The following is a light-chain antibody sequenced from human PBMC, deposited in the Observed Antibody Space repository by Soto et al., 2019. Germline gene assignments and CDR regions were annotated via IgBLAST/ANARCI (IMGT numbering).Light chain of an antibody. J-gene: IGKJ1*01. CDR1: QSISGT. V-gene: IGKV3-15*01. CDR3: QQYAGSPRT. CDR2: GAS. Sequence: IVMTQSPATLSVSPGGRATLSCRASQSISGTLAWYQQKPGQAPRLLIHGASTRAPGFPARFSGSGSGTDFTLTINRVEPEDFAVYFCQQYAGSPRTFGQGTKLDIK.